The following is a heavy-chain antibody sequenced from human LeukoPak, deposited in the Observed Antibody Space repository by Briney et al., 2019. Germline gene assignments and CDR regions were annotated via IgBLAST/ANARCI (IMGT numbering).Heavy chain of an antibody. V-gene: IGHV3-74*01. Sequence: PGGSLRLSCVASGFTFSSYWMHWVRQAPGKGLVWVSHVNAAGTATRYADSVKGRFTISRDNAKNTLYLQMNSLRAEDTALYYCARVTTGGSYHIDYWGQGTLVTVSS. CDR2: VNAAGTAT. J-gene: IGHJ4*02. CDR3: ARVTTGGSYHIDY. CDR1: GFTFSSYW. D-gene: IGHD1-26*01.